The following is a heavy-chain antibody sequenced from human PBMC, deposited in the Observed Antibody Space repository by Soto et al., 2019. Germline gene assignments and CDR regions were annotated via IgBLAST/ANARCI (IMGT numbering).Heavy chain of an antibody. CDR3: AKGFYCGGDCYSGPGY. D-gene: IGHD2-21*02. CDR1: GYTLTELS. CDR2: FDPEDGET. V-gene: IGHV1-24*01. Sequence: ASVKVSCKVSGYTLTELSMHWVRQAPGKGLEWMGGFDPEDGETIYAQKFQGRVTMTEDTSTDTAYMELSSLRSEDTAVYYCAKGFYCGGDCYSGPGYWGQGPLVTVSS. J-gene: IGHJ4*02.